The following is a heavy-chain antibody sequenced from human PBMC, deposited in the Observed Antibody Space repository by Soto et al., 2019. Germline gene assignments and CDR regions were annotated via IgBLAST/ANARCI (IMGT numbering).Heavy chain of an antibody. V-gene: IGHV3-23*01. D-gene: IGHD6-13*01. J-gene: IGHJ6*03. CDR2: ISGSGGST. CDR3: AKDLWVAAAGTYYYYYYMDV. Sequence: GGSLRLSCAASGFTFSSYAMSWVRQAPGKGLEWVSAISGSGGSTYYADSVKGRFTISRDNSKNTLYLQMNSLRAEDTAVYYCAKDLWVAAAGTYYYYYYMDVWGKGTTVTVSS. CDR1: GFTFSSYA.